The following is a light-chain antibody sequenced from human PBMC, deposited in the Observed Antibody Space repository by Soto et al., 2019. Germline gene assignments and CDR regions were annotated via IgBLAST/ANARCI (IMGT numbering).Light chain of an antibody. V-gene: IGKV3-20*01. CDR2: DAY. Sequence: EVVLTQSPVTLSLSPGERATLSCRASQSFRGLLAWYQQKPGQAPRLLIYDAYNRATGIPPRFSGSGSGTDFTLTISRLEPEDFAVYYCQQYGSSPFFGQGTRLEIK. CDR3: QQYGSSPF. J-gene: IGKJ5*01. CDR1: QSFRGL.